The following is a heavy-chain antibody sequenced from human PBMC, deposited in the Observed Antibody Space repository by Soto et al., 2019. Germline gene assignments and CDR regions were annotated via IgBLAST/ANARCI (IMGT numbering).Heavy chain of an antibody. Sequence: QVQLVQSGAEVKKPGSSVKVSCKASGGTFSSYAISWVRQAPGQGLEWMGGISPIFGTANYAQKFQGRVTITADESTSTAYMELSSLRSEDTAVYYCARMYSSSFYYGMDVWGQGTTVTVSS. V-gene: IGHV1-69*01. CDR1: GGTFSSYA. CDR2: ISPIFGTA. CDR3: ARMYSSSFYYGMDV. D-gene: IGHD6-6*01. J-gene: IGHJ6*02.